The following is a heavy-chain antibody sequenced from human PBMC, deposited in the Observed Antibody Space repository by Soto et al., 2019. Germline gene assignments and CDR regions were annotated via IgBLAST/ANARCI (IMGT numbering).Heavy chain of an antibody. Sequence: SETLSLTCTVSGGSISSGGYYWSWIRQHPGKGLEWIGYIYYSGSTYYNPSLKSRVTISVDTSKNQFSLKLSSVTAADTAVYYCARDRGYYDSSGYYYWGGAFDIWGQGTMVT. CDR1: GGSISSGGYY. D-gene: IGHD3-22*01. CDR2: IYYSGST. CDR3: ARDRGYYDSSGYYYWGGAFDI. V-gene: IGHV4-31*03. J-gene: IGHJ3*02.